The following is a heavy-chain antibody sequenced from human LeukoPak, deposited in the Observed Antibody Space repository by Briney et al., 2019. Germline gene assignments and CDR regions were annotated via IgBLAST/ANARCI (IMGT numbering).Heavy chain of an antibody. CDR3: ARGVGASWY. Sequence: GGSLRLSCAASGFTFSSYWISWARQAPGKGLEWVVNIKQDGSEKYYVDSVKGRFTISRDNAKNSLYLQMNSLRAEDTAVYYCARGVGASWYWGQGTLVTVSS. J-gene: IGHJ4*02. V-gene: IGHV3-7*01. CDR1: GFTFSSYW. D-gene: IGHD1-26*01. CDR2: IKQDGSEK.